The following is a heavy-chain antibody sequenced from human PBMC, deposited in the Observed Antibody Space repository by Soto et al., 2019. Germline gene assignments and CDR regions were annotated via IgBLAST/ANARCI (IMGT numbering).Heavy chain of an antibody. D-gene: IGHD6-13*01. CDR3: ARRQISPHTRGAASARGVMDV. CDR2: IWNDGNGY. J-gene: IGHJ6*02. Sequence: QVQLVESGGGVVQPGRSLRLSCAASGFNFNNYGMHWVRQAPGKGLEWVAVIWNDGNGYYYANTVKGRFTISRDNSKNTLELQMSCLRVEDTAVYYCARRQISPHTRGAASARGVMDVWGQGTTGTVSS. CDR1: GFNFNNYG. V-gene: IGHV3-33*01.